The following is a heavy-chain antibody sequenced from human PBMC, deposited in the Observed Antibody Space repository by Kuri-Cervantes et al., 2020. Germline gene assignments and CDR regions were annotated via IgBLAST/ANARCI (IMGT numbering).Heavy chain of an antibody. Sequence: SETLSLTCTVSGGSASSGSYYWGWIRQPPGKGLEYLGNIYSSGSTNYSPSLKSRVTLSVDTSKNQFSLKLTAVTAADTAVYYCARGLVYYYMDVWGKGTTVTVSS. CDR1: GGSASSGSYY. CDR3: ARGLVYYYMDV. V-gene: IGHV4-61*01. D-gene: IGHD2-21*01. CDR2: IYSSGST. J-gene: IGHJ6*03.